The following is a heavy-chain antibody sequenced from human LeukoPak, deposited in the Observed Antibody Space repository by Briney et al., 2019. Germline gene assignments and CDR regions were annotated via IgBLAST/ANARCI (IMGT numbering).Heavy chain of an antibody. CDR2: INQSGST. D-gene: IGHD2-21*01. CDR3: ARHFVTYPHYFDY. CDR1: GGSFGGYY. V-gene: IGHV4-34*01. J-gene: IGHJ4*02. Sequence: SETLSLTCSVYGGSFGGYYWSWIRQPPGKGLEWIGEINQSGSTNYNPSLKSRVTISVDTSKNQFSLRLTSVTAADTAVYYCARHFVTYPHYFDYWGQGTLVTVSS.